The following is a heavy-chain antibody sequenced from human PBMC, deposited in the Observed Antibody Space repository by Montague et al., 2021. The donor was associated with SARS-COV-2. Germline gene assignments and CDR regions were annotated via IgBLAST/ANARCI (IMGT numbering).Heavy chain of an antibody. CDR3: AKEDGSGSYYWGVFDY. J-gene: IGHJ4*02. CDR2: ISYDGSNK. Sequence: SLRLSCAASGFTFSSYAMHWVRQAPGKGLEWVAVISYDGSNKFYADSVKGRFTVSRDNSKNTLYLQMNSLRAEDTALYYCAKEDGSGSYYWGVFDYWGQGTLVTVSS. D-gene: IGHD3-10*01. V-gene: IGHV3-30-3*01. CDR1: GFTFSSYA.